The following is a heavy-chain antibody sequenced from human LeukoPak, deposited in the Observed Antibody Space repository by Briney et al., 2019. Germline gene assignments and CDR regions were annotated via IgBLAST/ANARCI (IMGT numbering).Heavy chain of an antibody. CDR3: ARGGKVTSPSAFDY. J-gene: IGHJ4*02. Sequence: SVKVSCKASGGTFSGYTISWVRQAPGRGLEWMGRIIPILGIANYAQKFQGRVTITADKSTSTAYMELSSLRSEDTAVYYCARGGKVTSPSAFDYWGQGTLVTVSS. CDR2: IIPILGIA. V-gene: IGHV1-69*02. CDR1: GGTFSGYT. D-gene: IGHD4-17*01.